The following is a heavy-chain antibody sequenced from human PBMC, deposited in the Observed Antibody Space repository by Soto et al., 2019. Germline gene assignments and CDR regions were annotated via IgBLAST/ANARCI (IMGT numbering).Heavy chain of an antibody. Sequence: QVQLVQSAAEVRKPGASVEVSCKTSGYSFSRHDITWVRQAPGQGLEWMGRISIFNVNAIYAQTHQGRVTMPTAASTRKMYIELRGLKSDDPSVYYCSRGGYYDNSWGNLTHYGLDVCGQGTSVTVSS. J-gene: IGHJ6*02. CDR3: SRGGYYDNSWGNLTHYGLDV. D-gene: IGHD3-16*01. V-gene: IGHV1-18*01. CDR2: ISIFNVNA. CDR1: GYSFSRHD.